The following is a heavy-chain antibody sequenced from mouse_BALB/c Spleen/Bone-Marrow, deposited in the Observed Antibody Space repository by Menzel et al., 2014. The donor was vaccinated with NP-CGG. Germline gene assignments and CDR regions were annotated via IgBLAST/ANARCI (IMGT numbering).Heavy chain of an antibody. J-gene: IGHJ3*01. CDR1: GFTFSSYG. V-gene: IGHV5-6-3*01. D-gene: IGHD1-2*01. CDR2: IISNGGST. Sequence: VQLQQSGGGLVQPGGSLKLSCAASGFTFSSYGMSWVRQTPDKRLELVATIISNGGSTYYPDSVKGRFTISRDNAKNTLYLQMSSLKSEDTAMYYCARHYYGARWGQGTLVTVSA. CDR3: ARHYYGAR.